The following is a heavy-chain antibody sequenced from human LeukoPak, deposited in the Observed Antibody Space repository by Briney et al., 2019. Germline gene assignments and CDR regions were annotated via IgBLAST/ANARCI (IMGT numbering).Heavy chain of an antibody. V-gene: IGHV3-53*01. Sequence: GGSLRLSCAASGFTVRSNYMSWVRQAPGKGLEWVSIIYGGGSVFYADSVKGRFTISRDNSKNTLYLQMNSLRADDTAVYYCAKHLGYSTSSGIDYWGQGTLVTVSS. CDR1: GFTVRSNY. CDR3: AKHLGYSTSSGIDY. CDR2: IYGGGSV. D-gene: IGHD6-6*01. J-gene: IGHJ4*02.